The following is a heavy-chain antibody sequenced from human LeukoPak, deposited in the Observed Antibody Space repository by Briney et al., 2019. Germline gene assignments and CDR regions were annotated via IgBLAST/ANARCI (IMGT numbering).Heavy chain of an antibody. D-gene: IGHD6-13*01. Sequence: GESLKISCKGSGYSFTSYWIGWVRQMPGKGLEWMGIIYPGDSDTRYSPSFQGQVTISADKSISTAYLQWSSLKASDTAMYYCARHVGAAAAYDAFDIWGQGTMVTVSS. CDR1: GYSFTSYW. CDR2: IYPGDSDT. CDR3: ARHVGAAAAYDAFDI. V-gene: IGHV5-51*01. J-gene: IGHJ3*02.